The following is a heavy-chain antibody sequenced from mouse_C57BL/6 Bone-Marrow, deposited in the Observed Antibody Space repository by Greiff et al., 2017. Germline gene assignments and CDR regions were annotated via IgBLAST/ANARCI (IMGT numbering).Heavy chain of an antibody. J-gene: IGHJ3*01. CDR2: IRLKSDNYAT. V-gene: IGHV6-3*01. CDR3: MSNPAWFAY. CDR1: GFTFSNYW. D-gene: IGHD2-5*01. Sequence: EVHLVESGGGLVQPGGSMKLSCVASGFTFSNYWMNWVRQSPEKGLEWVAQIRLKSDNYATHYAESVKGRFTISRYDSKSSVYLQMNNLRAEDTGIYSCMSNPAWFAYWGQGTLVTVSA.